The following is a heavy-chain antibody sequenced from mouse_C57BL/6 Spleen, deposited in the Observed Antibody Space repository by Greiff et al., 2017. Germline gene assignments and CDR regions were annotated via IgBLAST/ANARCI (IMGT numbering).Heavy chain of an antibody. CDR1: GYTFTDYA. Sequence: QVQLQQSGAELVRPGASVTLSCKASGYTFTDYAMHWVKQTPVHGLEWIGAIDPETGGTAYNQKFKGKAILTADKSSSTAYMELRSLTSEDSAVXYCTGLRDYGSRWFADWGEGTLVTVSA. D-gene: IGHD1-1*01. CDR3: TGLRDYGSRWFAD. V-gene: IGHV1-15*01. CDR2: IDPETGGT. J-gene: IGHJ3*01.